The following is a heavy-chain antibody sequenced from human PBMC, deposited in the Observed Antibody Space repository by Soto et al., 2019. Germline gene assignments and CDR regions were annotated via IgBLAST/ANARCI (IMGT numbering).Heavy chain of an antibody. Sequence: SVKVSCKASGGTFSSYSISWVLQAPGQGLEWVGGIIPIFGTANYAQKFQGRVTITADKSTSTAYMELSSLRSEDTAVYYCARSSPPLSRITMIVVVPGAFDIWGQGTMVTVSS. CDR3: ARSSPPLSRITMIVVVPGAFDI. CDR2: IIPIFGTA. D-gene: IGHD3-22*01. V-gene: IGHV1-69*06. J-gene: IGHJ3*02. CDR1: GGTFSSYS.